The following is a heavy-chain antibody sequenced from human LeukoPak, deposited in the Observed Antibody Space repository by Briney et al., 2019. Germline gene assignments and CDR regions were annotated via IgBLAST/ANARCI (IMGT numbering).Heavy chain of an antibody. CDR1: GGSFSGYY. CDR2: INHSGST. Sequence: PSETLSLTCAVYGGSFSGYYWSWIRQPPGKGLEWIGEINHSGSTNYNPSLKSRVTISVDTSKNQLSLKLSSVTAADTAVYYCASSSGSYLYYFDYWGQGTLVTVSS. CDR3: ASSSGSYLYYFDY. J-gene: IGHJ4*02. V-gene: IGHV4-34*01. D-gene: IGHD1-26*01.